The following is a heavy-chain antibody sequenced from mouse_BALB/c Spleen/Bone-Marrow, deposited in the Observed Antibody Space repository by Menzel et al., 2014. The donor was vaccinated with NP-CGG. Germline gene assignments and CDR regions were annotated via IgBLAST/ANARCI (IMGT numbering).Heavy chain of an antibody. J-gene: IGHJ3*01. CDR3: ARGTRATYY. D-gene: IGHD3-1*01. Sequence: VQLKESGPELVKPGASVKMSCKASGYTFTDYYMKWVKQNHGKSLEWIGDINPNNGGTFYNQKFKAKATLTVDKSSSTAYLQVNSLTSEDSAVYYCARGTRATYYWGQGTLVTVSA. CDR2: INPNNGGT. CDR1: GYTFTDYY. V-gene: IGHV1-26*01.